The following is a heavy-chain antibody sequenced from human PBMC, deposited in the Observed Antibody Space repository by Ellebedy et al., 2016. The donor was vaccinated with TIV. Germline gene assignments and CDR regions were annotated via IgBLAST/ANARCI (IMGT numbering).Heavy chain of an antibody. Sequence: PGGSLRLSCAASGFTFSSYAMHWVRQAPGKGLEWVAVISYDGSNKYYADSGKGRFTISRDNSKNTLYLQMNSLRAEDTAVYYCARDRIQLHYYYGMDVWGQGTTVTVSS. CDR2: ISYDGSNK. J-gene: IGHJ6*02. D-gene: IGHD5-18*01. CDR3: ARDRIQLHYYYGMDV. CDR1: GFTFSSYA. V-gene: IGHV3-30-3*01.